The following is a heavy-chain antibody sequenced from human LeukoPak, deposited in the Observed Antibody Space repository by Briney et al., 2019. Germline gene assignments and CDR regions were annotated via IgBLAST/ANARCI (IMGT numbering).Heavy chain of an antibody. D-gene: IGHD3-3*01. V-gene: IGHV1-18*01. J-gene: IGHJ6*02. CDR3: AYDFWSGYFTEGSYGMDV. CDR1: GYTFFSYG. CDR2: ISAYNGNT. Sequence: ASVKVSCKASGYTFFSYGFSWVRQAPGQGLEWMGWISAYNGNTNYSQKLQGKVTMTTDTSTSTAYMELRSLKSDDTAVYYCAYDFWSGYFTEGSYGMDVWGQGTTVTVSS.